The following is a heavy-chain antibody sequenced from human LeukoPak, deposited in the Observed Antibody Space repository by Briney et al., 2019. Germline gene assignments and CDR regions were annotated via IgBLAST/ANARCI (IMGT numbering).Heavy chain of an antibody. V-gene: IGHV3-23*01. Sequence: GGALRLSCAASGFTFSSYGMSWVRQAPGKGLEWVAIISGSGDSTYYAASVQGQFTISRDNSKNTLFLQLNSLRPEDTAVYYCAKRARTTVTTLNSWGQGTLVTVSS. CDR2: ISGSGDST. J-gene: IGHJ4*02. CDR3: AKRARTTVTTLNS. D-gene: IGHD4-17*01. CDR1: GFTFSSYG.